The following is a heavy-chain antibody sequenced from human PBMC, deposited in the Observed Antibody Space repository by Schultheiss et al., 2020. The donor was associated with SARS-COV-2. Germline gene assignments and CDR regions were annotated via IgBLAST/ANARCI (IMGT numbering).Heavy chain of an antibody. J-gene: IGHJ3*02. CDR2: IGTAGDT. D-gene: IGHD5-12*01. CDR1: GFTFSSYD. CDR3: AKRSYDSDAFDI. Sequence: GESLKISCAASGFTFSSYDMHWVRQATGKGLEWVSAIGTAGDTYYPGSVKGRFTISRDNSKNTLYLQMNSLRAEDTAVYYCAKRSYDSDAFDIWGQGTMVTVSS. V-gene: IGHV3-13*01.